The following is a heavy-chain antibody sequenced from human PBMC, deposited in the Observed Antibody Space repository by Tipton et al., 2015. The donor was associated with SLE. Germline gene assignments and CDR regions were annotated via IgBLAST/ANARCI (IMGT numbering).Heavy chain of an antibody. CDR3: ARHMWFTEVFPVDSFDI. CDR1: GGSISGYY. V-gene: IGHV4-59*08. Sequence: TLSLTCTVSGGSISGYYWSWIRQPPGKGLEWIGHIHDSGSTYYDPSLKSRVAISLDTSKNHLSLKLTSVTATDTAVYYCARHMWFTEVFPVDSFDIWGQGTKVTVSS. CDR2: IHDSGST. J-gene: IGHJ3*02. D-gene: IGHD2-21*01.